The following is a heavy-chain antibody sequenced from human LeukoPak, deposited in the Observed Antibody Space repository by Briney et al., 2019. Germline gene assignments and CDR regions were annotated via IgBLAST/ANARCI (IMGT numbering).Heavy chain of an antibody. CDR3: VKGSGEYSGNDWAHDY. D-gene: IGHD5-12*01. Sequence: GGSLRLSCSASGFTFSSYAMHWVRQAPGKGLEYVSAISSNGGSTYYADSVKGRFTISRDNSKNTLYLQMSSLRAEDTAVYYCVKGSGEYSGNDWAHDYWGQGTLVTVSS. V-gene: IGHV3-64D*09. CDR2: ISSNGGST. CDR1: GFTFSSYA. J-gene: IGHJ4*02.